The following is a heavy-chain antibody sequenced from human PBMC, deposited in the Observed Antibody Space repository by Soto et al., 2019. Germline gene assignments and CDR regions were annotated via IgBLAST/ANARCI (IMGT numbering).Heavy chain of an antibody. Sequence: SETLSLTCTVSGGSISSSSYYWGWIRQPPGKGLEWIGSIYYSGSTYYNPSLKSRVTISVDTSKNQFSLKLSSVTAADTAVYYCARRGYSSGWYRASYYYYYGMDVWGQGTTVTVSS. CDR1: GGSISSSSYY. J-gene: IGHJ6*02. D-gene: IGHD6-19*01. V-gene: IGHV4-39*01. CDR2: IYYSGST. CDR3: ARRGYSSGWYRASYYYYYGMDV.